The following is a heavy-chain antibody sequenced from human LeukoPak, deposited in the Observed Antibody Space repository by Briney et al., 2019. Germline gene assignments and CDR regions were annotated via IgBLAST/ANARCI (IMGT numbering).Heavy chain of an antibody. CDR3: AGEFAY. CDR2: IYASGSA. Sequence: SETLSLTCTVSGGSISSYYWSWIRQPAGKGLEWIGRIYASGSANYNPSLKSRVTISIDTSKNQFSLNLSSVAAADTAVYYCAGEFAYWGQGTLVTVSS. CDR1: GGSISSYY. J-gene: IGHJ4*02. V-gene: IGHV4-4*07.